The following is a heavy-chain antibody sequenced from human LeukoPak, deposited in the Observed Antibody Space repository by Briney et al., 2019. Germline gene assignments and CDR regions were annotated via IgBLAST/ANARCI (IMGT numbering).Heavy chain of an antibody. Sequence: HPGRSLRLSCATSGFTFSNYGMHWVRQAPGKGLEWVAVVSYEGKSQYYADSVRGRSTISRDNSKDTLYLQMNSLRGVDAAVYYCAKEGTAQISTWYDYWGQGTLVTVSS. J-gene: IGHJ4*02. CDR3: AKEGTAQISTWYDY. CDR2: VSYEGKSQ. CDR1: GFTFSNYG. D-gene: IGHD6-13*01. V-gene: IGHV3-30*18.